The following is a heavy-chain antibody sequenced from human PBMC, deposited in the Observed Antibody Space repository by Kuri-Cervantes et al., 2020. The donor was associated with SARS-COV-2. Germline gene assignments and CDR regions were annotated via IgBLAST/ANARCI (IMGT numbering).Heavy chain of an antibody. D-gene: IGHD2-15*01. CDR3: ARFSIVVVVADY. J-gene: IGHJ4*02. V-gene: IGHV4-59*01. Sequence: ESLKISCAASGFTFSSYEMNWVRQAPGKGLEWIGYIYYSGSTNYNPSLKSRVTISVDTSKNQFSLKLSSVTAADTAVYYCARFSIVVVVADYWGQGTLVTVSS. CDR1: GFTFSSYE. CDR2: IYYSGST.